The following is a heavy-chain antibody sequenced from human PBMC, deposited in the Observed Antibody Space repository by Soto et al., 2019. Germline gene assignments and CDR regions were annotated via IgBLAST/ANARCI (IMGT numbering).Heavy chain of an antibody. CDR2: ISGSGGST. CDR1: GFTFNSYA. CDR3: AKLSSLLYYYMDV. J-gene: IGHJ6*03. D-gene: IGHD2-21*01. V-gene: IGHV3-23*01. Sequence: GGSLRLSCAASGFTFNSYAMSWVRQAPGKGLEWVSTISGSGGSTYYADSVKGRFTISRDNSKNTLYLQMDSLRAEDTAVYYCAKLSSLLYYYMDVWGKGTTVTVSS.